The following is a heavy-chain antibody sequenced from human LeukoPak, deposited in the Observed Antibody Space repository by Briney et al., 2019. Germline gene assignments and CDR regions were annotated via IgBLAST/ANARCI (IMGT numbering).Heavy chain of an antibody. V-gene: IGHV3-30*18. Sequence: GGSLRLSCAASGFTFSSYGMHWVRQAPGKGLEWVAVISYDGSNKYHADSVKGRFTISRDNSKNTLYLQMNSLRAEDTAVYYCAKDVDTAMNYWGQGTLATVSS. CDR1: GFTFSSYG. CDR3: AKDVDTAMNY. J-gene: IGHJ4*02. D-gene: IGHD5-18*01. CDR2: ISYDGSNK.